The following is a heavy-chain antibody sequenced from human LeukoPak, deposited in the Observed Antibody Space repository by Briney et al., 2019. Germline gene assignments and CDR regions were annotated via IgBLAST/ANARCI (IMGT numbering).Heavy chain of an antibody. CDR2: FYNSGSI. CDR3: ARDFSYGAAVYGMDV. D-gene: IGHD4/OR15-4a*01. CDR1: GASISSYY. V-gene: IGHV4-4*07. J-gene: IGHJ6*02. Sequence: SETLSLTCTVSGASISSYYWSWIRQPAGKGLEWIGRFYNSGSINYNPSLKSRVTMSVDTFMRQLSLRLTSVTAADTAVYFCARDFSYGAAVYGMDVWCQGTTVTVSS.